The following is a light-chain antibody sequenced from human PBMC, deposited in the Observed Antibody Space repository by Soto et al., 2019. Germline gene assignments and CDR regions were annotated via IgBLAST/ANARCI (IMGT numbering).Light chain of an antibody. J-gene: IGKJ1*01. CDR2: DVS. Sequence: DIQMTQSPTTLSASVGDRVTIACRASQRIGSRLAWYQQKPGKAPKILIYDVSSLKSEVPPRFSGSGSGTELTLTNSGLQPDHFATYDCHQYDSYLFGQGTKVEVK. CDR1: QRIGSR. CDR3: HQYDSYL. V-gene: IGKV1-5*01.